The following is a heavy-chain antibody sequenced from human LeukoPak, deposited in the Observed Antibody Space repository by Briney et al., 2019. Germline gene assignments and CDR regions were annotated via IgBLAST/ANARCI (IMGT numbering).Heavy chain of an antibody. Sequence: SETLSLTCTVSGGSISSSSYYWGWIRQPPGKGMEWIGSIYYSGSTYYNPSLKSRVTISVDTSKNQFSLKLSSVTAADTAVYYCASGIVVVVAATYYFDYGGQGTLVTVSS. CDR3: ASGIVVVVAATYYFDY. CDR2: IYYSGST. CDR1: GGSISSSSYY. V-gene: IGHV4-39*01. D-gene: IGHD2-15*01. J-gene: IGHJ4*02.